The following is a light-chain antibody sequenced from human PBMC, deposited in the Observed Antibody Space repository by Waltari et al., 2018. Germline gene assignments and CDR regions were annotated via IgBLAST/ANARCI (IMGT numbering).Light chain of an antibody. CDR1: QSVGRS. CDR3: QQYVRLPVT. CDR2: DAS. J-gene: IGKJ1*01. Sequence: EIVLTQSPGPLPLSPGERATLSCGASQSVGRSLAWYQQKPGRAPRLLLYDASSRATGIPDRFSGSGFGTDFSLTISRLEPEDFAVYYCQQYVRLPVTFGQGTKVEIK. V-gene: IGKV3-20*01.